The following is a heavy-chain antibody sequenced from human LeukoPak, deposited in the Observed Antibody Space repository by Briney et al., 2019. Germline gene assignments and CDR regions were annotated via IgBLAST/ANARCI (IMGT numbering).Heavy chain of an antibody. CDR1: GGSISSYY. CDR2: IYYSGST. D-gene: IGHD3-22*01. Sequence: PSETLSLTCTVSGGSISSYYWSWIRQPPGKGLEWIGYIYYSGSTNYNPSLKSRVTISVDTSKNQFSLKLSSVTAADTAVYYCARDGTYYYDSSGYYRLDYWGQGTLVTVSS. V-gene: IGHV4-59*12. CDR3: ARDGTYYYDSSGYYRLDY. J-gene: IGHJ4*02.